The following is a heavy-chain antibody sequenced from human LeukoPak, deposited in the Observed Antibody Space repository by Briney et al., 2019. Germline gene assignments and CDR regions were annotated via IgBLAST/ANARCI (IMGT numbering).Heavy chain of an antibody. CDR2: IIPIFGTA. CDR1: GGTFSSYA. V-gene: IGHV1-69*01. Sequence: ASVKVSCKASGGTFSSYAISWARQAPGQGLEWMGGIIPIFGTANYAQKFRGRVTITADESTSTAYMELSSLRSEDTAVYYCARDRPPGGIAAAGNYYYYGMDVWGQGTTVTVSS. J-gene: IGHJ6*02. CDR3: ARDRPPGGIAAAGNYYYYGMDV. D-gene: IGHD6-13*01.